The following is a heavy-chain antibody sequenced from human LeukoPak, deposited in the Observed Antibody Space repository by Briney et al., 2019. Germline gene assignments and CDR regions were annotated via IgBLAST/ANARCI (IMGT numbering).Heavy chain of an antibody. CDR1: GFTFSKHW. V-gene: IGHV3-7*03. Sequence: GGFLRLSCAVSGFTFSKHWMTWVRQAPGKGLEWVANIKEDGSKKNYADSVKGRFTISRDNAKNSLYLQMNSLRAEDTAVYFCATPLDYYDSSGYHQGGDWGQGTLVTVSS. CDR3: ATPLDYYDSSGYHQGGD. D-gene: IGHD3-22*01. CDR2: IKEDGSKK. J-gene: IGHJ4*02.